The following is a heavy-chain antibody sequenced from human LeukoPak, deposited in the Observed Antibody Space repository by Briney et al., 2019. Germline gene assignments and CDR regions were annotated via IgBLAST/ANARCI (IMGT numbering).Heavy chain of an antibody. CDR2: ISSSSITI. CDR3: ARDRGGSYSAIDY. V-gene: IGHV3-48*04. Sequence: SCKVSGYSVNELSMHWVRQAPGKGLEWVSFISSSSITIYYADSVKGRFTISRDNAEKSLYLQMNSLRAEDTAVYYCARDRGGSYSAIDYWGQGTLVTVSS. D-gene: IGHD2-15*01. CDR1: GYSVNELS. J-gene: IGHJ4*02.